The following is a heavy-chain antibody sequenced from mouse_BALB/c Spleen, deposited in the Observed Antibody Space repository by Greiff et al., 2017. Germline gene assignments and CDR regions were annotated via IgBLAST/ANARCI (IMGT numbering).Heavy chain of an antibody. CDR1: GFSLTSYG. CDR2: IWRGGST. V-gene: IGHV2-5-1*01. Sequence: VKLVESGPSLVQPSQSLSITCTVSGFSLTSYGVHWVRQSPGKGLEWLGVIWRGGSTDYNAAFMSRLSITKDNSKSQVFFKMNSLQADDTAIYYCAKDQTVYWYFDVWGAGTTVTVSS. D-gene: IGHD4-1*01. CDR3: AKDQTVYWYFDV. J-gene: IGHJ1*01.